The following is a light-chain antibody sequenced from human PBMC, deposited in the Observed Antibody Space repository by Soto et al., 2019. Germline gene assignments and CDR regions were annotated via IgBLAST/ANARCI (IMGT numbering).Light chain of an antibody. CDR3: SSYTSSSTLMV. V-gene: IGLV2-14*01. Sequence: QSVLTQPASVSGSPGQSITISCTGTSSDVGGYNYVSWYQQHPGKAPKLMIYDVSNRPSGVSNRFSGSKSGNTASLTISGLQAEDEADYFCSSYTSSSTLMVFGVGTKVTVL. J-gene: IGLJ2*01. CDR1: SSDVGGYNY. CDR2: DVS.